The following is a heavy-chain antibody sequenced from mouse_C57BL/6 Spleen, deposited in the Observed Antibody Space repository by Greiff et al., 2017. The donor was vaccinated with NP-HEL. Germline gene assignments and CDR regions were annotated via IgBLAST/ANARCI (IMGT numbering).Heavy chain of an antibody. CDR1: GFNIKNTY. J-gene: IGHJ4*01. CDR3: ARGTVDHYYAMDY. CDR2: IDPANGNT. D-gene: IGHD1-1*01. Sequence: EVQLQQSVAELVRPGASVKLSCTASGFNIKNTYMHWVKQRPEQGLEWIGRIDPANGNTKYAPKFQGKATITADTSSNTAYLQLSSLTSDDTSIYYWARGTVDHYYAMDYWGKGTSVTVSS. V-gene: IGHV14-3*01.